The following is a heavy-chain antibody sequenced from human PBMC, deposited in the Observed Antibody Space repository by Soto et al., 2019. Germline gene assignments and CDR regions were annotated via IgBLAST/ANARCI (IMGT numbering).Heavy chain of an antibody. V-gene: IGHV1-2*04. Sequence: QVQLVQSGAEVKKPGASVKVSCKASGYTFTGYYMHWVRQAPGQGLEWMGWINPNSGGTNYAQKLQGWVTMTRDTSISIAYMELSRLRSDDTAVYYCAREVAVAGMTFDYWGQGTLVTVSS. CDR3: AREVAVAGMTFDY. J-gene: IGHJ4*02. CDR1: GYTFTGYY. D-gene: IGHD6-19*01. CDR2: INPNSGGT.